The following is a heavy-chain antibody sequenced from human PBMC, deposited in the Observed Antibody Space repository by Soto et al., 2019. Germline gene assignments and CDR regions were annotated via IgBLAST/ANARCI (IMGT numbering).Heavy chain of an antibody. V-gene: IGHV5-51*01. D-gene: IGHD5-18*01. Sequence: PGESLKISCKGSGFSFTNYWIGWVRQMPGKGLEWMGDIYPGDSDIRYSPSFRGQVTISADKSITTAYLQWSSLKASDTAMYYCARLSPAGRLSKQLWLPYWGQGTLVTVSS. CDR1: GFSFTNYW. CDR3: ARLSPAGRLSKQLWLPY. CDR2: IYPGDSDI. J-gene: IGHJ4*02.